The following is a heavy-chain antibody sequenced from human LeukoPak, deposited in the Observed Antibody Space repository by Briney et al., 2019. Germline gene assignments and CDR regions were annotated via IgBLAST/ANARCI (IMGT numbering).Heavy chain of an antibody. CDR3: ATDGAYGLTH. V-gene: IGHV3-74*01. D-gene: IGHD3-16*01. J-gene: IGHJ4*02. CDR2: VSSDGSRT. Sequence: GGSLRLSCAASGVSFSTTWMHWVRQAPGKGLMWVSHVSSDGSRTYADSVKGRFTVSRDNNKDTVYLQMSSLRAEDTAVYYCATDGAYGLTHWGQGTLVTVSS. CDR1: GVSFSTTW.